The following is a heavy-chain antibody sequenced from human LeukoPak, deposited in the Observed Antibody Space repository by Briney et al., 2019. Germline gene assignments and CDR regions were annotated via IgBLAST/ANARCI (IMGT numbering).Heavy chain of an antibody. J-gene: IGHJ4*02. V-gene: IGHV1-18*01. CDR2: ISAYNGNT. D-gene: IGHD3-22*01. CDR3: ARGQDYYDSSGYWGY. CDR1: GYTFTSYG. Sequence: GASVKVSCKASGYTFTSYGISWVRPAPGQGLEWMGWISAYNGNTNYAQKLQGRVTMTTDTSTSTAYMELRSLRSDDTAVYYCARGQDYYDSSGYWGYWGQGTLVTVSS.